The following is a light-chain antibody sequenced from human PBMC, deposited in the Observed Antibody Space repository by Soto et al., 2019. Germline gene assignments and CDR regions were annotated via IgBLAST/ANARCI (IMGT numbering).Light chain of an antibody. J-gene: IGLJ1*01. CDR3: SSHTSSSAPYV. V-gene: IGLV2-14*01. CDR1: SSDVGGYNY. CDR2: DVS. Sequence: QSALTQPASVSGSPGQSITISCTGTSSDVGGYNYVSWYQQHPGKAPKLVISDVSNRPSGVSNRFSGSKSGNTASLTISGLPAEDEADYYCSSHTSSSAPYVFGTGTKVTVL.